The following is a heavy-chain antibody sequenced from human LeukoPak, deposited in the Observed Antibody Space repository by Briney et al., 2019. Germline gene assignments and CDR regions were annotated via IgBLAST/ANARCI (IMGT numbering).Heavy chain of an antibody. CDR3: AKGVFRQQLAPYFDY. J-gene: IGHJ4*02. D-gene: IGHD6-13*01. Sequence: GGSLRLSCAASGFTFSSYGMHWVRQAPGKGLEWVAFIRYDGSNKYYADSVKGRFTISRDNSKNTLYLQMNSLRAEDTAVYYCAKGVFRQQLAPYFDYWGQGTLVTVSS. V-gene: IGHV3-30*02. CDR2: IRYDGSNK. CDR1: GFTFSSYG.